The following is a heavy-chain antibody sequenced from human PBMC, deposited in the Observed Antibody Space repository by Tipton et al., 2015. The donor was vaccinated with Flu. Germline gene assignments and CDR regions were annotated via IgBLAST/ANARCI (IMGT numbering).Heavy chain of an antibody. CDR3: ARAQSYSSSSGAFDL. CDR1: GFTFSTYT. V-gene: IGHV3-30*01. D-gene: IGHD6-6*01. Sequence: SLRLSCAASGFTFSTYTFHWVRQAPGKGLEWVAVISYDGSRKYYADSVKGRFSISRDNAKDTLYLQMNSLRADDTALFYCARAQSYSSSSGAFDLWGQGTMVTVSS. J-gene: IGHJ3*01. CDR2: ISYDGSRK.